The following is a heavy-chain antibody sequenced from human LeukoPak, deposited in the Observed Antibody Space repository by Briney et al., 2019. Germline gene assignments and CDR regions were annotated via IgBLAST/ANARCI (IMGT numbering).Heavy chain of an antibody. J-gene: IGHJ6*03. CDR1: GFTFSSYS. D-gene: IGHD5-18*01. V-gene: IGHV4-34*01. CDR2: INHSGST. Sequence: GSLRLSCAASGFTFSSYSMNWVRQPPGKGLEWIGEINHSGSTNYNPSLKSRVTISVDTSKNQFPLKLTSVTAADTAVYYCARTTEGGYTYGYFYYYYMDVWGKGTTVTISS. CDR3: ARTTEGGYTYGYFYYYYMDV.